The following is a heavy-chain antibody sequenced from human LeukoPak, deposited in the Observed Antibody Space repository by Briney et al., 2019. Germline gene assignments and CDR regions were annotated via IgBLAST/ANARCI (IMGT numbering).Heavy chain of an antibody. CDR2: INQTGSEK. D-gene: IGHD5-18*01. J-gene: IGHJ4*02. CDR1: GFTFSSYW. V-gene: IGHV3-7*01. CDR3: ARDLSGVAGYTYGRGIDY. Sequence: GGSLRLSCAASGFTFSSYWMSWVRQAPGRGLEWVANINQTGSEKYFVDSVKGRFTISRDNSKNTLFLQMNSLRAEDTAVYYCARDLSGVAGYTYGRGIDYWGQGTLVTVSS.